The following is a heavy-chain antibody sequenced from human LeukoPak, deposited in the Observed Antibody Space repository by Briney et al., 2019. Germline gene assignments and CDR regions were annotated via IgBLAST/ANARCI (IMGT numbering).Heavy chain of an antibody. D-gene: IGHD3-3*01. J-gene: IGHJ4*02. V-gene: IGHV3-33*06. CDR2: IWYDGNNK. CDR1: GFTFSSYG. CDR3: AKGLGYDFWSGHQSFDY. Sequence: GGSLRLSCAASGFTFSSYGMHWVRQAPGKGLEWVAVIWYDGNNKYYADSVKGRFTISRDNSKNTLYLQMNTLRAEDTAVYYCAKGLGYDFWSGHQSFDYWGQGTLVTVSS.